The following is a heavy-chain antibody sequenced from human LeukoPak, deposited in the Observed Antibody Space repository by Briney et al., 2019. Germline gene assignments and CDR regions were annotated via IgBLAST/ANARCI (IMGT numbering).Heavy chain of an antibody. CDR1: GGSFSGYY. V-gene: IGHV4-34*01. J-gene: IGHJ3*02. D-gene: IGHD3-9*01. CDR2: INHSGST. CDR3: ARGGRSYDILTGYYRGTVDAFDI. Sequence: SETLSLTCAVYGGSFSGYYWSRIRQPPGKGLEWIGEINHSGSTNYNPSLKSRVTISVDTSKNQFSLKLSSVTAADTAVYYCARGGRSYDILTGYYRGTVDAFDIWGQGTMVTVSS.